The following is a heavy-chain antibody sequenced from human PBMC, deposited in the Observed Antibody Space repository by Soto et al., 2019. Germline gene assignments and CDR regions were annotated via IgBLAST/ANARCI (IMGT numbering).Heavy chain of an antibody. V-gene: IGHV4-31*03. J-gene: IGHJ5*02. D-gene: IGHD6-6*01. CDR3: ASNIAARLYANVFDP. CDR1: GGSISSGGYY. CDR2: IYYSGST. Sequence: QVQLQESGPGLVKPSQTLSLTCTVSGGSISSGGYYWSWIRQHPGKGLEWIGYIYYSGSTYYNPSLNSRVTISVDTSKNQFSLKLSSVTAADTAVYYCASNIAARLYANVFDPWGQGTLVTVSS.